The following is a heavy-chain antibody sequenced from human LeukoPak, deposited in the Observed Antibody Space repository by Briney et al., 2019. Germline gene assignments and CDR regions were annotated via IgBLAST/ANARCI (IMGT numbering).Heavy chain of an antibody. Sequence: SETLSLTCTVSGGSISSYYWSWTRQPPGKGLEWIEYIYYSGNTNYNPSLKSRVTISVDTSKNQFSLRLSSVTAADTAVYYCARHSSSWNPPDYWGQGNLVTVSS. J-gene: IGHJ4*02. CDR2: IYYSGNT. D-gene: IGHD6-13*01. CDR1: GGSISSYY. CDR3: ARHSSSWNPPDY. V-gene: IGHV4-59*08.